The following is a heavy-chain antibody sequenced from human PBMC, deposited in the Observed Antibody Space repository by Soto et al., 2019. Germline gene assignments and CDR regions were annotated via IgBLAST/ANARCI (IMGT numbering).Heavy chain of an antibody. CDR3: ARGLIAATGSEGDYYYYYGMDV. Sequence: QVQLVQSGAEVKMPGSSVKVSCKASGGTFSSYAISWVRQAPGQGLEWMGGIIPIFGTANYAQKFQGRVTITADESTSTAYMELSSLRSEDTAVYYCARGLIAATGSEGDYYYYYGMDVWGQGTTVTVSS. D-gene: IGHD6-13*01. CDR1: GGTFSSYA. V-gene: IGHV1-69*12. CDR2: IIPIFGTA. J-gene: IGHJ6*02.